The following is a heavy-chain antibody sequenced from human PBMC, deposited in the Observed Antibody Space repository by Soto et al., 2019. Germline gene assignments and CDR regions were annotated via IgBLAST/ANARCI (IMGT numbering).Heavy chain of an antibody. CDR1: GFTFSSYS. J-gene: IGHJ4*02. V-gene: IGHV3-21*01. D-gene: IGHD3-3*01. CDR3: ARDYDFWSGYPAVYFDY. CDR2: ISSSSSYI. Sequence: EVQLVESGGGLVKPGGSLRLSCAASGFTFSSYSMNWVRQAPGKGLEWVSSISSSSSYIYYADSVKSRFTISRDNAKNSLYLQMNILRAEDTAVYYCARDYDFWSGYPAVYFDYWGQGTLVTVSS.